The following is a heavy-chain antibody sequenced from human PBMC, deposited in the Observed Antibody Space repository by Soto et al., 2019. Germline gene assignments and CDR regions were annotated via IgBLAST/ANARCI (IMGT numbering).Heavy chain of an antibody. CDR3: ARSFVVAGSFDY. J-gene: IGHJ4*02. Sequence: GASVKVSCKASGGTFSRHTISWVRQAPGQGLEWMGRIIPILGIANYAQKFQGRVTITADKSTSTAYMELSSLRSEDTAVYYYARSFVVAGSFDYWGQGTLVTVSS. V-gene: IGHV1-69*02. CDR1: GGTFSRHT. D-gene: IGHD6-19*01. CDR2: IIPILGIA.